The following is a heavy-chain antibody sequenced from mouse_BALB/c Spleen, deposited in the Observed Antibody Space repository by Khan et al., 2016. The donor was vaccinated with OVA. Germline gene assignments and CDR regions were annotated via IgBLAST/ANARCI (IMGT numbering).Heavy chain of an antibody. V-gene: IGHV5-6-5*01. CDR3: ARGYGNFVNPHYAMDY. CDR1: GFTFSIYA. D-gene: IGHD2-1*01. CDR2: ISSGGST. Sequence: EVQVVESGGGLVKPGGSLKLSCAASGFTFSIYAMSWVRQTPEQRLEWVASISSGGSTYYPDSVKGRFTISRDNARNSLYLQMSSLRSEDTAMYYCARGYGNFVNPHYAMDYWGQGTSVTVSS. J-gene: IGHJ4*01.